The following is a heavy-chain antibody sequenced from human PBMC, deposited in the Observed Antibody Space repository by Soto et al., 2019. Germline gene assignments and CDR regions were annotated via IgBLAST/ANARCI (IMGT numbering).Heavy chain of an antibody. Sequence: PSETLSLTCTVSGDSITDFHWSWIRQPPGKGLEWIGYVYFSGSTKFNPSFKSRVTMSIDTSKNEFSLRLISVTAADSAAYFCAAYDSEGYFDYWGQGALVTV. CDR3: AAYDSEGYFDY. D-gene: IGHD3-22*01. J-gene: IGHJ4*02. CDR1: GDSITDFH. CDR2: VYFSGST. V-gene: IGHV4-59*01.